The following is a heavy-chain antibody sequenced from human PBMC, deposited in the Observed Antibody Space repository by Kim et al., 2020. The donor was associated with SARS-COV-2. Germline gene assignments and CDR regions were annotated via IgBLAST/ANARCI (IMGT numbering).Heavy chain of an antibody. CDR1: GGTFSSYA. Sequence: SVKVSCKASGGTFSSYAISWVRQAPGQGLEWMGGIIPIFGTANYAQKFQGRVTITADESTSTAYMELSSLRSEDTAVYYCAREGQQLSSYYYYGMDVWGQGTTVTVSS. V-gene: IGHV1-69*13. J-gene: IGHJ6*02. CDR2: IIPIFGTA. CDR3: AREGQQLSSYYYYGMDV. D-gene: IGHD6-13*01.